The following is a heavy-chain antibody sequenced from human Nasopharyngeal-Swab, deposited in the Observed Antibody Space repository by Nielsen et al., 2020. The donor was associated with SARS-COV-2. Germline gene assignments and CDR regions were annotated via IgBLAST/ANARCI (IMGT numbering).Heavy chain of an antibody. J-gene: IGHJ4*02. CDR3: AKDRGGRSLDS. CDR2: VSYDGTNT. CDR1: GFNFTSYA. Sequence: GGSLRLSYSASGFNFTSYAIHCVRQPPGKGLEWVAVVSYDGTNTFYADSVKGRFAISRDNSKSTVSLQMNSLRSEDTAVYYCAKDRGGRSLDSWGQGTLATVSS. V-gene: IGHV3-30-3*02. D-gene: IGHD3-16*01.